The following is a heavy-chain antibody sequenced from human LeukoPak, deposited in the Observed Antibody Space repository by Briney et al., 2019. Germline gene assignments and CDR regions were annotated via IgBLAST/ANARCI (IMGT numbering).Heavy chain of an antibody. CDR1: GGSISSSSYS. CDR3: ARGPILTGYYTTQYFDY. V-gene: IGHV4-39*01. D-gene: IGHD3-9*01. J-gene: IGHJ4*02. CDR2: IYYSGST. Sequence: SETLSLTCTVSGGSISSSSYSWGWIRQPPGKGLEWIGSIYYSGSTYYNPSLKSRVTISVDTSKNQFSLKLSSVTAADTAVYYCARGPILTGYYTTQYFDYWGQGTLVTVSS.